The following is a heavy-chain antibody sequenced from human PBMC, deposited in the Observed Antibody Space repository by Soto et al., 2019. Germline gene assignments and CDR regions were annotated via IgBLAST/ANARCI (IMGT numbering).Heavy chain of an antibody. CDR3: ARVWGGAFDF. D-gene: IGHD3-10*01. CDR1: GGSISSYY. CDR2: IYYSGST. V-gene: IGHV4-59*01. J-gene: IGHJ3*01. Sequence: SETLSLTCTVSGGSISSYYWSWIRQPPGKGLEWIGYIYYSGSTNYNPSLKSRVSISVDTSKNQFSLKLSSVTAADTAVYYCARVWGGAFDFWGQGTMVTVSS.